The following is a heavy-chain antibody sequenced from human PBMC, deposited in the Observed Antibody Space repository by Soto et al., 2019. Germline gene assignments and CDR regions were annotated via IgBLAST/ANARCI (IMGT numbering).Heavy chain of an antibody. J-gene: IGHJ5*02. V-gene: IGHV1-69*02. CDR1: GGTFSSYT. D-gene: IGHD3-10*01. Sequence: QVQLVQSWAEVKKPGSSVKVSCKASGGTFSSYTISWVRQAPGQGLERMGRIIPILGIANYAQKFQGRVTITADNATRTVYMGLSSLRSEDTASYYCARRPVVLGVQYYWFAPWRKGTMVNV. CDR2: IIPILGIA. CDR3: ARRPVVLGVQYYWFAP.